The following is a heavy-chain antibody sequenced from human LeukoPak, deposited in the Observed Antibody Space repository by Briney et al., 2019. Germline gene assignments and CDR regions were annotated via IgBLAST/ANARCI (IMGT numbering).Heavy chain of an antibody. D-gene: IGHD3-3*01. Sequence: GGSLRLSCAASGFIFNNYAMSWVRQAAGKGLEWVSSISTTGSTTYYAGSVRGRFTISRDNSQNTLSLQMDSLTAADTAVYSCATYDLWTTYYTFQYWGQGTLVSVSS. J-gene: IGHJ4*02. CDR2: ISTTGSTT. V-gene: IGHV3-23*01. CDR1: GFIFNNYA. CDR3: ATYDLWTTYYTFQY.